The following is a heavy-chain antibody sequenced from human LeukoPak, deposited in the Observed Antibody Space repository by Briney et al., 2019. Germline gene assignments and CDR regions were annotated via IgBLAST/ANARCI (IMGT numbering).Heavy chain of an antibody. J-gene: IGHJ4*02. V-gene: IGHV3-7*01. Sequence: PGGSLRLSCAASGFTFSSYWIGWVRQAPGQGLEWVGSIKPDGSETYYVDSVKGRFTISRDNAKNSLYMQMNSLRAEDTAVYYCARDSVVVVAATVYFDYWGQGTRVTVSA. CDR3: ARDSVVVVAATVYFDY. CDR2: IKPDGSET. CDR1: GFTFSSYW. D-gene: IGHD2-15*01.